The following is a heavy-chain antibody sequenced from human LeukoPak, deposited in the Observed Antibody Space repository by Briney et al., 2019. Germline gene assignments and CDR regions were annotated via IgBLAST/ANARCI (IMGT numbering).Heavy chain of an antibody. CDR3: ARGSSGWDDAFDI. D-gene: IGHD6-19*01. CDR1: GVSISSGGYY. Sequence: SQTLSLTCTVSGVSISSGGYYWSWIRQHPGKGLEWIGYIYYSGSTYYNPSLKSRVTISVDTSKNQFSLKLSSVTAADTAVYYCARGSSGWDDAFDIWGQGTMVTVSS. J-gene: IGHJ3*02. V-gene: IGHV4-31*03. CDR2: IYYSGST.